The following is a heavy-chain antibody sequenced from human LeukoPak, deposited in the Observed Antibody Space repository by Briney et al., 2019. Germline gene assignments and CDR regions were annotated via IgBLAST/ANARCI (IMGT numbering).Heavy chain of an antibody. J-gene: IGHJ3*02. CDR2: VWYDGSNK. V-gene: IGHV3-33*01. Sequence: GGSLRLSCAASGFTFSTYGMHWVRQAPGKGLEWVAAVWYDGSNKYYADSVKGRFTISRDNSKNTLYLQMNSLRAEDTAIYYCARDRWFGDEDSFDIWGQGTMVTVSS. D-gene: IGHD3-10*01. CDR3: ARDRWFGDEDSFDI. CDR1: GFTFSTYG.